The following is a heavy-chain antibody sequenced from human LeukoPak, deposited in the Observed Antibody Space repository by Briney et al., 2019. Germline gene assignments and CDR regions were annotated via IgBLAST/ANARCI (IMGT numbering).Heavy chain of an antibody. Sequence: GGSLRLSCVGSGFAFGVHAMSWVRQAPGKGPEWIATIGSGADLFYAESVKGRFTISRDDPRNTVWLQMNSLRAEDTALYYCAKDWTPHNRVYDCLDAWGQGTQVTVSS. V-gene: IGHV3-23*01. CDR1: GFAFGVHA. D-gene: IGHD3-16*01. J-gene: IGHJ5*02. CDR3: AKDWTPHNRVYDCLDA. CDR2: IGSGADL.